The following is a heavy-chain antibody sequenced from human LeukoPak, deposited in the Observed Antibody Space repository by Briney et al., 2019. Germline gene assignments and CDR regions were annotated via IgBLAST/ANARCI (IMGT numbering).Heavy chain of an antibody. J-gene: IGHJ3*02. Sequence: GRSLRLSCAASGFTFDDYAMHWVRQAPGKGLEWVSGISGSGGSTYYADSVKGRFTISRDNSKNTLYLQMDSLRAEDTAVYYCAKVRSIAVAPYAFDIWGQGTMVTVSS. D-gene: IGHD6-19*01. V-gene: IGHV3-23*01. CDR2: ISGSGGST. CDR3: AKVRSIAVAPYAFDI. CDR1: GFTFDDYA.